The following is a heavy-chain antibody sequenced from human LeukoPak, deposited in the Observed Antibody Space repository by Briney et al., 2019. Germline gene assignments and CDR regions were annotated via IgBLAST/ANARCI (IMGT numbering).Heavy chain of an antibody. Sequence: ASVKVSCKASGYTFTSYYMHWVRQAPGQGLEWMGIINPSGGSTSYAQKFQGRVTMTRDTSISTAYMELSRLRSDDTAVYYCARGYSSRWLDYWGQGTLVTVSS. CDR3: ARGYSSRWLDY. V-gene: IGHV1-46*01. CDR2: INPSGGST. D-gene: IGHD6-13*01. CDR1: GYTFTSYY. J-gene: IGHJ4*02.